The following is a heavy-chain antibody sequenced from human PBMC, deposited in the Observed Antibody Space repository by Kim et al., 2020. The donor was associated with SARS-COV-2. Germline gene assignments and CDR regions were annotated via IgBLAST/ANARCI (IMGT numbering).Heavy chain of an antibody. CDR3: ARISDANYYYG. CDR2: INHNGIV. CDR1: GGSLNRHF. Sequence: SETLSLTCAVYGGSLNRHFWTWIRQSPGKGLLWIVEINHNGIVKSNSSLPSPKSRVTISSYTSTNQFSLSQYSVSAADTAMYFFARISDANYYYG. V-gene: IGHV4-34*01. J-gene: IGHJ6*01.